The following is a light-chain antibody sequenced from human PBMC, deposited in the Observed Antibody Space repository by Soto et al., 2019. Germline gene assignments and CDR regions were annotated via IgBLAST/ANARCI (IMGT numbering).Light chain of an antibody. CDR2: DAS. CDR3: QQRSNWPLMYT. Sequence: EIVLTQSPATLSLSPGERATLSCRASQSVSSYLAWYQQKPGQAPRLLIYDASNRATGIPARFSGSGSGTDFTLTISSLEPEDFAVYYCQQRSNWPLMYTFGQGTKQEIK. CDR1: QSVSSY. V-gene: IGKV3-11*01. J-gene: IGKJ2*01.